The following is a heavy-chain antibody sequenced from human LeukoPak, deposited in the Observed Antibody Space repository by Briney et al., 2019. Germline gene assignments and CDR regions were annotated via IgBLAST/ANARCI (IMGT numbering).Heavy chain of an antibody. V-gene: IGHV3-30-3*01. J-gene: IGHJ4*02. CDR2: ISYDGSNK. CDR1: GFTFSSYA. CDR3: ARERARHYYDSSGYYPYYFDY. Sequence: PGGSLRLSCAASGFTFSSYAMHWVRQAPGKGLEWVAVISYDGSNKYYADSVKGRFTISRDNSKNTLYLQMNSLRAEDTAVYYCARERARHYYDSSGYYPYYFDYWGQGTLVTVSS. D-gene: IGHD3-22*01.